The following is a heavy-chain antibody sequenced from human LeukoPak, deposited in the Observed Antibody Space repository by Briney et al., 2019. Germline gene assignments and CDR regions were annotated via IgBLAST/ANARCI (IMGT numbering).Heavy chain of an antibody. CDR1: GGSINRGSYY. J-gene: IGHJ4*02. D-gene: IGHD1-26*01. V-gene: IGHV4-61*02. Sequence: SETLSLTCTVSGGSINRGSYYWSWMRQPAGKGLEWIGRIYTSGGTTYNPSLKSRVTISVDTSKNQFSLKLSSVTAADTAVYYCARVGGGYFSYWGQGTLVTVSS. CDR3: ARVGGGYFSY. CDR2: IYTSGGT.